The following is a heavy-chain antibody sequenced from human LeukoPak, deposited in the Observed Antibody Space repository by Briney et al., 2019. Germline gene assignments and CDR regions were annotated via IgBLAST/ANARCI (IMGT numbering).Heavy chain of an antibody. Sequence: GSLRLSCAASGFTFSSYAMSWVRQAPGKGLEWVSAISGSGGSTYYADSVKGRFTISRDNSKNTLYLQMNSLRAENTAVYYCAKDVSMIVVVSPFDYWGQGTLVTVSS. CDR2: ISGSGGST. V-gene: IGHV3-23*01. J-gene: IGHJ4*02. CDR3: AKDVSMIVVVSPFDY. CDR1: GFTFSSYA. D-gene: IGHD3-22*01.